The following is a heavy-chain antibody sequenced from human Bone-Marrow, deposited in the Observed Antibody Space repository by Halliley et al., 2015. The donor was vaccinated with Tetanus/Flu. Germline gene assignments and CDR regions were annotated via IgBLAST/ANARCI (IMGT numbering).Heavy chain of an antibody. J-gene: IGHJ3*02. CDR2: IYPSGSS. D-gene: IGHD1-26*01. V-gene: IGHV4-59*01. CDR3: AGDRGVGRLDAFDI. Sequence: EGIGFIYPSGSSKYNPSLKGRVNISVDMSKNQFPLKLSSVTGGDTAMYWCAGDRGVGRLDAFDIWGQGTMVTVSS.